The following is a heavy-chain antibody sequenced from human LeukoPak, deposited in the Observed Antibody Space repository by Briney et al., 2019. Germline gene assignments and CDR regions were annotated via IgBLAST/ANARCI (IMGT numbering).Heavy chain of an antibody. J-gene: IGHJ4*02. V-gene: IGHV1-18*01. CDR3: ARVWWLRERSSFVY. CDR1: GYTFTSYG. CDR2: ISAYNGNT. D-gene: IGHD5-12*01. Sequence: GASVKVSCKASGYTFTSYGISWVRQAPGQGLEWMGWISAYNGNTNYAQKLQGRVTMTTDTSTSTAYMELSSLRSEDTAVYYCARVWWLRERSSFVYWGQGTLVTVSS.